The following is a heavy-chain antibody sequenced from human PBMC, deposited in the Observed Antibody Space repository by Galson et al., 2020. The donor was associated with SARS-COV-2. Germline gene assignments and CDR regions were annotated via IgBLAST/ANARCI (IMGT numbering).Heavy chain of an antibody. Sequence: GGSLRLSCAASGFTFTTYGMHWVRQSPGRGLEWVTCIRSDASNKYYSDSVRGRFTISRDNSKNTVYLQMNSLRTEDTAVYYCVRGSSSNLAARCFDYWGQGTLVTVSS. V-gene: IGHV3-30*02. CDR3: VRGSSSNLAARCFDY. CDR2: IRSDASNK. CDR1: GFTFTTYG. J-gene: IGHJ4*02. D-gene: IGHD6-6*01.